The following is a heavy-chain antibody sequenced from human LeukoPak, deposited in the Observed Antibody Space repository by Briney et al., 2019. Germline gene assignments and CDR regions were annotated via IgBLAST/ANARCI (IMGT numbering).Heavy chain of an antibody. J-gene: IGHJ4*02. CDR2: INPNSGGT. D-gene: IGHD5-24*01. V-gene: IGHV1-2*02. CDR1: GYTFTGYY. Sequence: GASVKVSCKASGYTFTGYYMHWVRQALGQGLEWMGWINPNSGGTNYAQKFQGRVTMTRDTSISTAYMELSRLRSDDTAVYYCATDVEMATIGTRYFDYWGQGTLVTVSS. CDR3: ATDVEMATIGTRYFDY.